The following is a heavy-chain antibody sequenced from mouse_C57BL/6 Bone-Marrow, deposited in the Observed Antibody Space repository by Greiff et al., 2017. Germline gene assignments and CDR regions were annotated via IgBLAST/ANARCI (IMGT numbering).Heavy chain of an antibody. CDR1: GYTFTSYW. CDR3: ARIYYYGSSQYYFDY. D-gene: IGHD1-1*01. V-gene: IGHV1-61*01. J-gene: IGHJ2*01. CDR2: IYPSDSET. Sequence: QVQLQQPGAELVRPGSSVKLSCKASGYTFTSYWMDWVKQRPGQGLEWIGNIYPSDSETHYNQKFKDKATLTVDQSSSTAYMQLSSLTSDDSAVYYCARIYYYGSSQYYFDYWGQGTTLTVSS.